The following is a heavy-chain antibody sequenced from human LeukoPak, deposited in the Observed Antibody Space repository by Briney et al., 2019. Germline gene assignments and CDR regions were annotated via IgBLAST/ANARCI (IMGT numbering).Heavy chain of an antibody. J-gene: IGHJ2*01. D-gene: IGHD3-16*01. CDR3: ARRGGLNRGYWYFDL. Sequence: SETLSLTCTVSGDPIRSCYWSWIRQPPGKGLEWIGYIYYTGTTTYNPSLKSRVTISVDTSKNQFSLNLSSVTAADTAVYYCARRGGLNRGYWYFDLWGRGTLVTVSS. CDR1: GDPIRSCY. CDR2: IYYTGTT. V-gene: IGHV4-59*01.